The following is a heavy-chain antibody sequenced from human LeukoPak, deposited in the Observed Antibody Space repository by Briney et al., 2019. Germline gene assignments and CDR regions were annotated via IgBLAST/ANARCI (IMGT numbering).Heavy chain of an antibody. CDR3: AKDGKRFLEWLLPYYYYYYMDV. CDR1: GFTFSSYG. Sequence: GGSLRLSCAASGFTFSSYGMHWVRQAPGKGLEWGAFIRYDGSNTYYADSVKVRFTISRDNSKNTLYLQMNSLRAEDTAVYYCAKDGKRFLEWLLPYYYYYYMDVWGKGTTVTVSS. V-gene: IGHV3-30*02. D-gene: IGHD3-3*01. J-gene: IGHJ6*03. CDR2: IRYDGSNT.